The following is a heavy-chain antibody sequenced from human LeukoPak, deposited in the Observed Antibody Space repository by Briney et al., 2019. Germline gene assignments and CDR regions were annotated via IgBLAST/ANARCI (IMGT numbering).Heavy chain of an antibody. Sequence: GGSLRLSCAASGFTFSSYAMTWVRQAPGKGLEWVSVISGSGDKTYYADSVKGRFTISRDNSQNTLYLQMNSLRAEDTAVYYCAKWIYYYDSSGYYWGQGTLVTVSS. V-gene: IGHV3-23*01. CDR3: AKWIYYYDSSGYY. J-gene: IGHJ4*02. D-gene: IGHD3-22*01. CDR2: ISGSGDKT. CDR1: GFTFSSYA.